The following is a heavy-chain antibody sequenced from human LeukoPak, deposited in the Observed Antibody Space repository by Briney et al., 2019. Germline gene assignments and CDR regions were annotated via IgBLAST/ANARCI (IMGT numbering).Heavy chain of an antibody. CDR1: GFTFSNAW. CDR3: TARFKYSSSSLFDY. V-gene: IGHV3-15*01. D-gene: IGHD6-6*01. J-gene: IGHJ4*02. Sequence: GGSLRLSCAASGFTFSNAWMSWVRQAPGKGLEWVGRIKSKTDGGTTDYAAPVKGRFTISRDDSKNTLYLQMNSLKTEDTAVYYCTARFKYSSSSLFDYWGQGTLVTVSS. CDR2: IKSKTDGGTT.